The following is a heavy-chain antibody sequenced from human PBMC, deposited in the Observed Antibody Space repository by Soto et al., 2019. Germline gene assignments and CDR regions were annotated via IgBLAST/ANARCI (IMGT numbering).Heavy chain of an antibody. Sequence: SETLSLTCTVSGVSIHNSHSFWAWIRQPPGKGLQFIASVYHNGGAHYNSSLKSRVTISVDTANNQVPLRMRSLTAADTAFYYCGRVVEGANPHTDPDSWGQGILVTVS. CDR2: VYHNGGA. CDR1: GVSIHNSHSF. D-gene: IGHD2-21*01. J-gene: IGHJ5*01. V-gene: IGHV4-39*01. CDR3: GRVVEGANPHTDPDS.